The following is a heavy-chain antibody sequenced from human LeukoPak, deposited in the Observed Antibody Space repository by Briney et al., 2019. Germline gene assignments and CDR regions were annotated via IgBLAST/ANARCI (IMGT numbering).Heavy chain of an antibody. CDR1: GFTFSDYY. Sequence: GGSLRLSCAASGFTFSDYYMSWIRQTPGKGLEWVSYISSSGSTIYYADSVKGRFTISRDNAKNSLYLQMNSLRAEDTAVYYCARGGEMATRTKAFDIWGQGTMVTVSS. J-gene: IGHJ3*02. D-gene: IGHD5-24*01. CDR3: ARGGEMATRTKAFDI. V-gene: IGHV3-11*01. CDR2: ISSSGSTI.